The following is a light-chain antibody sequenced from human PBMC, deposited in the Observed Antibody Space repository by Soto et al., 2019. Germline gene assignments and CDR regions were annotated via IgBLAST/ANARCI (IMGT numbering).Light chain of an antibody. J-gene: IGKJ1*01. CDR1: QNVDSNY. CDR3: QQYGYLSWT. Sequence: EIVLTQSPGTLSLSPGERAPLSCRASQNVDSNYLAWYQQKPGQAPRIIIFAASGRATGIPDRFSGSGSGTDFTLTISRLEPEDFAVYYCQQYGYLSWTFGQGTKVDI. CDR2: AAS. V-gene: IGKV3-20*01.